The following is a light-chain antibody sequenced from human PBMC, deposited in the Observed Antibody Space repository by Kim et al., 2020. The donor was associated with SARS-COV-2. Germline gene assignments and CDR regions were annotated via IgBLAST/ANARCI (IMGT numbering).Light chain of an antibody. V-gene: IGKV3-20*01. Sequence: FSAGESAPLSCSPSQSHNNNCLASFQPKPGPAPRLLCSGAHSRATGIPDRFSGSGSGTHFPLTISSLEPDDFAVYYCQQYGRSPYTFGQGTKLEV. CDR2: GAH. J-gene: IGKJ2*01. CDR1: QSHNNNC. CDR3: QQYGRSPYT.